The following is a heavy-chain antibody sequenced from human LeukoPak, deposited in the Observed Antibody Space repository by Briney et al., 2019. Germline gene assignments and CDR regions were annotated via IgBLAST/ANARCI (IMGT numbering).Heavy chain of an antibody. CDR3: AREDYYGSGSPLGY. CDR1: GFTFSDYY. CDR2: ISSSGSTI. J-gene: IGHJ4*02. V-gene: IGHV3-11*01. D-gene: IGHD3-10*01. Sequence: GGSLRLSCAASGFTFSDYYMSWIRQAPGRGLEWVSYISSSGSTIYYADSVKGRFTISRDNAKNSLYLQMNSLRAEDTAVYYCAREDYYGSGSPLGYWGQGTLVTVSS.